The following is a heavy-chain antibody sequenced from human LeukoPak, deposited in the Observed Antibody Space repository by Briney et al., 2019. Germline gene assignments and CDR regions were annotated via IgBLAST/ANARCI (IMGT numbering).Heavy chain of an antibody. D-gene: IGHD3-22*01. Sequence: GGSLRLSCAASGFTFSSYGMHWVRQAPGEGLEWVAVIWYDGSNKYYADSVKGRFTISRDNSKNTLYLQMNSLRAEDTAVYYCARDLLYDSSGSFDYWGQGTLVTVSS. J-gene: IGHJ4*02. CDR2: IWYDGSNK. V-gene: IGHV3-33*01. CDR1: GFTFSSYG. CDR3: ARDLLYDSSGSFDY.